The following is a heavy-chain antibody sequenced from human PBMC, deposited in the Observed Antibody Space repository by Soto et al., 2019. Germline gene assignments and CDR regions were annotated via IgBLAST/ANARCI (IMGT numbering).Heavy chain of an antibody. CDR2: INGGNGNT. J-gene: IGHJ6*02. CDR3: ARGKGMEENYYYYGMDV. Sequence: ASVKVACKASGYSFSTHSIHWVRQAPGQGLEWMGWINGGNGNTKYSLKFRERVTITRDASASTGYMELSSLRSEDTAVYYCARGKGMEENYYYYGMDVWGQGTTVTVSS. D-gene: IGHD1-1*01. CDR1: GYSFSTHS. V-gene: IGHV1-3*01.